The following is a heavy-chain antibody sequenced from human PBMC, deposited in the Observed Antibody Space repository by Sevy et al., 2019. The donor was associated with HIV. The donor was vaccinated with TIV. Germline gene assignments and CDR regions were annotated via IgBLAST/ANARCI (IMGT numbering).Heavy chain of an antibody. CDR2: ISWNSGSM. CDR3: AKGVSGGNSGAAFDY. CDR1: GFTFGNYA. J-gene: IGHJ4*02. Sequence: SLKISCAGSGFTFGNYAMYWVRQSPGKGLEWVSGISWNSGSMGYADAVEGRFTISRDNAKNSLHLEMNSLRPEDTAVYYCAKGVSGGNSGAAFDYWGQGTRVTVSS. V-gene: IGHV3-9*01. D-gene: IGHD2-15*01.